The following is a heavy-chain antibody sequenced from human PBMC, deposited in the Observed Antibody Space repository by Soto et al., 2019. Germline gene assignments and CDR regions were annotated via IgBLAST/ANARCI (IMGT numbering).Heavy chain of an antibody. J-gene: IGHJ6*03. CDR3: ARDAVTRTCYYYYYMDV. CDR1: GGTFSSYT. D-gene: IGHD1-20*01. Sequence: GASVKVSCKASGGTFSSYTISWVRQAPGRGLEWMGRIIPILGIANYAQKFQGRVTITADKSTSTAYMELGSLRSEDTAVYYCARDAVTRTCYYYYYMDVWGKGTTVTVSS. CDR2: IIPILGIA. V-gene: IGHV1-69*04.